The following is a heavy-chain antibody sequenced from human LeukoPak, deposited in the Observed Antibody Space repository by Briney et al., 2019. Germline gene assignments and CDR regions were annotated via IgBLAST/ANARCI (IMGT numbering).Heavy chain of an antibody. CDR2: ISSSGSTI. D-gene: IGHD6-13*01. CDR3: ARELTRQLVRVFDY. Sequence: GGSLRLSCAASGFTFSSYEMNWVRQAPGKGLEWVSYISSSGSTIYYADSVKGRFTISRDNAKNSLYLQMNSLRAEDTAVYYCARELTRQLVRVFDYWGQGTLVTVSS. V-gene: IGHV3-48*03. CDR1: GFTFSSYE. J-gene: IGHJ4*02.